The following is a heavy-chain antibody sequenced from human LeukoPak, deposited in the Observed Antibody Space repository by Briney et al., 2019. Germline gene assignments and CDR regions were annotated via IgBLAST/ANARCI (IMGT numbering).Heavy chain of an antibody. J-gene: IGHJ4*02. D-gene: IGHD4-23*01. Sequence: SETLSLTCAVSGGSISSGGYCWSWIRQPPGKGLEWIGYIYHSGSTYYNPSLKSRVTISVDRSKNQFSLKLSSVTAADTAVYYCASGGNLDYWGQGTLVTVSS. CDR1: GGSISSGGYC. CDR3: ASGGNLDY. CDR2: IYHSGST. V-gene: IGHV4-30-2*01.